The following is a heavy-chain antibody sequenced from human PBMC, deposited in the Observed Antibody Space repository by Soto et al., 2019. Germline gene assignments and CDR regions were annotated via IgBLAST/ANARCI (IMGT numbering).Heavy chain of an antibody. D-gene: IGHD3-9*01. CDR1: GFTVSSNY. V-gene: IGHV3-66*01. J-gene: IGHJ6*03. CDR3: ARGLRYFDWAAARYYYYMDV. Sequence: GGSLRLSCAASGFTVSSNYMSWVRQAPGKGLEWVSVIYSGGSTYYADSVKGRFTISRDNSKNTLYLQMNSLRAEDTAVYYCARGLRYFDWAAARYYYYMDVWGKGTTVTVSS. CDR2: IYSGGST.